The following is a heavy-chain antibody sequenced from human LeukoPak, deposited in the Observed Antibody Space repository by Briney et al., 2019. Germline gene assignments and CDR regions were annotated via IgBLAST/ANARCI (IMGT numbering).Heavy chain of an antibody. Sequence: GGSLRLSCAASGFTFSSYGMHWVRQAPGKGLEWVAVIWYDGSNKYYADSVKGRFTISRDNSKNTLYLQMNSLRAEDTAVYYCARDKIPILEWLLYDYYYYGMDVWGQGTTVTVSS. J-gene: IGHJ6*02. CDR3: ARDKIPILEWLLYDYYYYGMDV. D-gene: IGHD3-3*01. CDR1: GFTFSSYG. CDR2: IWYDGSNK. V-gene: IGHV3-33*01.